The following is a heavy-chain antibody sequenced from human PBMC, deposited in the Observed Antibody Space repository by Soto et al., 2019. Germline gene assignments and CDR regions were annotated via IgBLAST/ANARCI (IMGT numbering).Heavy chain of an antibody. CDR2: IFYRGST. J-gene: IGHJ4*01. CDR1: GCSLNSSNW. Sequence: SETLVPTCAVSGCSLNSSNWWSVIRPPPGKALEWLGEIFYRGSTKYNPPLQSRGTIAADEYRNHVSLRLSFVTAADTAVYYCVHNGGEPYDHDCGGQGILVSVSS. CDR3: VHNGGEPYDHDC. V-gene: IGHV4-4*02. D-gene: IGHD5-12*01.